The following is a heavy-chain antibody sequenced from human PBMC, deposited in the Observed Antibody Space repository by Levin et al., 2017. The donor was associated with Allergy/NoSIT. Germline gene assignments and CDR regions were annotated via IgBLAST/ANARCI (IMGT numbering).Heavy chain of an antibody. V-gene: IGHV4-39*01. CDR1: GGSISSSISY. CDR3: ARQCYDSLTGYYNFDY. J-gene: IGHJ4*02. Sequence: SCTVSGGSISSSISYWGWIRQAPGKGLEWIGSIYNSGSTYYNPSLKSRVTTSVDTSKNQFSLKLSSVTAADTAVYYCARQCYDSLTGYYNFDYWGQGTLVTVSS. D-gene: IGHD3-9*01. CDR2: IYNSGST.